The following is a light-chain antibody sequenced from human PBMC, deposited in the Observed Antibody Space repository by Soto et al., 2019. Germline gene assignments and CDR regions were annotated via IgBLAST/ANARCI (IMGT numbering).Light chain of an antibody. J-gene: IGKJ1*01. CDR2: MAS. CDR3: QQYNTDSGT. V-gene: IGKV1-5*01. Sequence: DIEMNQKPSTVSASVGDRVTVTGRASQGISSWLAWYQKKPGKAPKLLIYMASTLESGVPSRFSGRGTGAVFTLTISRLQPDEFATYSCQQYNTDSGTVGRGTKVDIK. CDR1: QGISSW.